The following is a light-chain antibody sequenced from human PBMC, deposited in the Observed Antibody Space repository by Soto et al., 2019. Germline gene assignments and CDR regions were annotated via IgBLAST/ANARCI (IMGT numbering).Light chain of an antibody. CDR3: QQYNNWPPYT. Sequence: EIVMTQSPVTLSVSPGERATPSCRASQRVSSNVAWYQQKPGQAPRLLIYGASTRATGIPARFSGSGSETEFTLTISSLQSEDFAVYYCQQYNNWPPYTFGQGTKVDIK. CDR2: GAS. J-gene: IGKJ2*01. CDR1: QRVSSN. V-gene: IGKV3-15*01.